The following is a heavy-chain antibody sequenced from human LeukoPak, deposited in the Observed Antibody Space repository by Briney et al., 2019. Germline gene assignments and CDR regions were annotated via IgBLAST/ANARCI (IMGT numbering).Heavy chain of an antibody. CDR1: GVTFTGLY. J-gene: IGHJ4*02. CDR2: INTRGDKV. Sequence: GGSLRLSCAASGVTFTGLYLNWVRQAPGKELEWISYINTRGDKVYYADSMRGRFTISRDNAKKSLFLQIDSLRDDDTGIYYCAGGGDTGWAVDNWGQGTLVIVSS. CDR3: AGGGDTGWAVDN. D-gene: IGHD6-19*01. V-gene: IGHV3-48*02.